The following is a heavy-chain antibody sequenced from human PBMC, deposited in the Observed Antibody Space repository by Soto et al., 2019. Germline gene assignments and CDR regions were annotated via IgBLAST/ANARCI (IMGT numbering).Heavy chain of an antibody. J-gene: IGHJ6*02. V-gene: IGHV1-58*01. CDR1: GFTFTSSA. CDR3: AAGGLDSGYDYYYYYGLYV. CDR2: IVVGSGNT. Sequence: SVKVSCKASGFTFTSSAVQWVRQARGQRLEWIGWIVVGSGNTNYAQKFQERVTITRDMSTSTAYMELSSLRSEDTAVYYCAAGGLDSGYDYYYYYGLYVWGQGTTDPVSS. D-gene: IGHD5-12*01.